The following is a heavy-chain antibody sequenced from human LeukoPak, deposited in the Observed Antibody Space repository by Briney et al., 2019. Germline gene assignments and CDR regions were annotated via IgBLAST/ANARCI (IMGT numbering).Heavy chain of an antibody. CDR2: IIPIFGTA. V-gene: IGHV1-69*05. CDR3: ARASDYYGSGTYPY. D-gene: IGHD3-10*01. Sequence: SVKVSCKASGGTFSSYAISWVRQAPGQGLEWMGRIIPIFGTANYAQKFQGRATITTDESTSTAYMELSSLRSEDTAVYYCARASDYYGSGTYPYWGQGTLVTVSS. J-gene: IGHJ4*02. CDR1: GGTFSSYA.